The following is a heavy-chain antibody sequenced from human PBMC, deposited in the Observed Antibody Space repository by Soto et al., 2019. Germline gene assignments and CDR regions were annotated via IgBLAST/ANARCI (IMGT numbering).Heavy chain of an antibody. CDR1: GFTFSSFA. Sequence: VGSLRLSCAASGFTFSSFAMSCVRHSPGKGLDWVSAISGSGGSTYSADSVKGRFTISRDNSKNTLYLQMSSLRAEDTAVYYCARGFSPGPGSSPDVWGQASLVTVSS. D-gene: IGHD2-8*02. CDR3: ARGFSPGPGSSPDV. CDR2: ISGSGGST. V-gene: IGHV3-23*01. J-gene: IGHJ4*02.